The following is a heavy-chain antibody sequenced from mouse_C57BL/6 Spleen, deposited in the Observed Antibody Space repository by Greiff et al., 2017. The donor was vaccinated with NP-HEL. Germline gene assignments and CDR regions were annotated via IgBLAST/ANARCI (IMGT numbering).Heavy chain of an antibody. CDR3: ARRLYETIYYYAMDY. Sequence: VQLQQSGPELVKPGASVKIPCKASGYTFTDYNMDWVKQSHGKSLEWIGDINPNNGGTIYNQKFKGKATLTVDKSSSTAYMELRSLTSEDTAVYYCARRLYETIYYYAMDYWGQGTSVTVSA. CDR2: INPNNGGT. D-gene: IGHD1-3*01. J-gene: IGHJ4*01. CDR1: GYTFTDYN. V-gene: IGHV1-18*01.